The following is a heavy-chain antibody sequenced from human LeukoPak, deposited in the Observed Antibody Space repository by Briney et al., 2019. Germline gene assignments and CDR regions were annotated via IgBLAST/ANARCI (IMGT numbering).Heavy chain of an antibody. J-gene: IGHJ6*02. CDR3: ARGLRGMADSYYYGMDL. Sequence: GGSLRLSCAASGFTVSSNYMTWVRQAPGKGLEWVSVIYSGETTYYADSVKGRFTISRDNSKNTLFLQINSLRAEDTAVYYCARGLRGMADSYYYGMDLWGQGTTVTVSS. CDR2: IYSGETT. V-gene: IGHV3-53*01. D-gene: IGHD3-16*01. CDR1: GFTVSSNY.